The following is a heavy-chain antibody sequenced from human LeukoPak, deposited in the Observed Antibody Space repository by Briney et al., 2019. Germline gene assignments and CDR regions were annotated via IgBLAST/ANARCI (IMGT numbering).Heavy chain of an antibody. Sequence: PGGSPTLSRAASGSTFSIYSMNSVRQDPGKGLEWVSSIISRRHTYYADSVKGRFTISRHNAKNSLYLQMNSLRAEDTAVYYCATTPGIAVSDYWGQGTLVTVSS. D-gene: IGHD6-19*01. V-gene: IGHV3-21*01. CDR2: IISRRHT. CDR3: ATTPGIAVSDY. J-gene: IGHJ4*02. CDR1: GSTFSIYS.